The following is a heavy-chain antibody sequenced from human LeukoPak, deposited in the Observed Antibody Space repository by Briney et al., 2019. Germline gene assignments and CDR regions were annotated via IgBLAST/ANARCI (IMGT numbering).Heavy chain of an antibody. CDR2: ISAYNGNT. CDR3: ARVSQEGGDDFDY. V-gene: IGHV1-18*04. CDR1: GYTFTTYG. Sequence: ASVKVSCKASGYTFTTYGITWVRQAPGQGLECIGWISAYNGNTYHAQKLQGRVTMTTDTSTSTAYMELRSVRSDDTAVYYCARVSQEGGDDFDYWGQGTLVTVSS. J-gene: IGHJ4*02. D-gene: IGHD2-21*02.